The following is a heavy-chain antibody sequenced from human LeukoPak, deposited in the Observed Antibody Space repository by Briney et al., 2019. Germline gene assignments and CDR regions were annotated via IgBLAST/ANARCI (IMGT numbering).Heavy chain of an antibody. CDR1: GGSFSGYY. D-gene: IGHD4-17*01. V-gene: IGHV4-34*01. Sequence: PSETLSLTCAVYGGSFSGYYWSWIRQPPGKGLEWIGEINHSGSTNYNPSLKSRVTISVDTSKNQFSLKLSSVTAADTAVYYCARSEVTTVSYYYYYMDVWGKGTTVTISS. J-gene: IGHJ6*03. CDR3: ARSEVTTVSYYYYYMDV. CDR2: INHSGST.